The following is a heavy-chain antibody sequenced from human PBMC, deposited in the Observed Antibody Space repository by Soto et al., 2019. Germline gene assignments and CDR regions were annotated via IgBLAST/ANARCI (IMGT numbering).Heavy chain of an antibody. D-gene: IGHD6-13*01. V-gene: IGHV1-2*02. Sequence: GASVKVSCKASGYTFTGYYIHWVRQAPGQGLEWMGWINPNSGGTNYAQKFQGRVTMTRDTSISTAYMELSSLRDEDTAVYYCASTQLAYYYYYGMDVWGQGTTVTVSS. CDR1: GYTFTGYY. CDR2: INPNSGGT. J-gene: IGHJ6*02. CDR3: ASTQLAYYYYYGMDV.